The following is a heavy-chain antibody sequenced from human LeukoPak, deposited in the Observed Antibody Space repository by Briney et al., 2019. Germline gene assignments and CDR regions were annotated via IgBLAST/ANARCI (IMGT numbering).Heavy chain of an antibody. CDR3: AEDNSVRGGGWWFNP. J-gene: IGHJ5*02. CDR1: GYTFTSNY. CDR2: ISPSGGST. Sequence: GASVKVSCKASGYTFTSNYMHWVRQAPGQGPEWMGVISPSGGSTTYAQKFQGRVTLTRDMSTSTDYLELSSLRSEDTAVYYCAEDNSVRGGGWWFNPWGQGTLVTVSS. V-gene: IGHV1-46*01. D-gene: IGHD3-10*01.